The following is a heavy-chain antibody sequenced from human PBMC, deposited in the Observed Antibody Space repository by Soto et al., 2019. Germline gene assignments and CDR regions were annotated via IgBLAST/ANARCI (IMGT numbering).Heavy chain of an antibody. V-gene: IGHV4-59*01. J-gene: IGHJ5*02. D-gene: IGHD3-22*01. CDR3: ARAVSRDSSGYFGNWFDP. Sequence: SETLSLTCTVSGGSISSYYWSWIRQPPGKGLEWIGYIYYSGSTNYNPSLKSRVTISVDTSKNQFSLKLSSVTAADTAVYYCARAVSRDSSGYFGNWFDPWGQGTLVTVSS. CDR2: IYYSGST. CDR1: GGSISSYY.